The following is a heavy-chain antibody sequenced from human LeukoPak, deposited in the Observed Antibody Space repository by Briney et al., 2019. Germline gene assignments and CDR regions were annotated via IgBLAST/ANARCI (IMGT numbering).Heavy chain of an antibody. CDR1: GFTFSSYA. J-gene: IGHJ6*03. CDR3: AKNGDRGAYCSGGTCYPYYYYYMDV. V-gene: IGHV3-23*01. D-gene: IGHD2-15*01. Sequence: GGSLRLSCAASGFTFSSYAMNWVRQAPGKGLEWVSGINGGGGSTYYADSVRGRFTISRDNSRNTLYLQMNSLRAEDTAIYYCAKNGDRGAYCSGGTCYPYYYYYMDVWGKGTTVTISS. CDR2: INGGGGST.